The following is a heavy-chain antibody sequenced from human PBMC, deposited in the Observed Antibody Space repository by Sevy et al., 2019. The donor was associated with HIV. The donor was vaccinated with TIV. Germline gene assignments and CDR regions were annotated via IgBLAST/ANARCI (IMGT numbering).Heavy chain of an antibody. D-gene: IGHD5-18*01. CDR2: ISFDGGYK. Sequence: GGSLRLSCEASGFIFGNYPIHWVRQAPGEGLEWVAVISFDGGYKYFGDSVKGRFTISRDNSKNTLYLQMNSLRNEDTAVYYCARGPIQLGAFDIWGPGTKVTVSS. J-gene: IGHJ3*02. CDR1: GFIFGNYP. V-gene: IGHV3-30*04. CDR3: ARGPIQLGAFDI.